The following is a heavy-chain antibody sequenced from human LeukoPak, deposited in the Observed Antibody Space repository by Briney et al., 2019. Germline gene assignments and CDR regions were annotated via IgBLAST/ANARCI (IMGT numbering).Heavy chain of an antibody. V-gene: IGHV3-23*01. CDR1: GFTFSTYS. D-gene: IGHD6-19*01. CDR3: AKNPNRSGWYQDY. J-gene: IGHJ4*02. CDR2: LSGSGGSA. Sequence: GGSLGLSCEASGFTFSTYSMTWVRQTPEKGLEWVAALSGSGGSAYYADSVNGRFTVSRDNSKNMFYLQMNSLSADDTAVYYCAKNPNRSGWYQDYWGQGTLVTVSS.